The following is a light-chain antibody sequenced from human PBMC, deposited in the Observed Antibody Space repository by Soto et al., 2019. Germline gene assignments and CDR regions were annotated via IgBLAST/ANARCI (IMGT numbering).Light chain of an antibody. CDR1: QTVSSY. V-gene: IGKV3-11*01. CDR2: DAS. Sequence: EIVLTQSPATLSLSPGDRATLSCRASQTVSSYLAWYQQKPGQAPRLLIYDASSRATGIPARFSGSGSGTDYTLTITSLEPEDFAVYYCQQRIDWPSTFGGGTKVEIK. CDR3: QQRIDWPST. J-gene: IGKJ4*01.